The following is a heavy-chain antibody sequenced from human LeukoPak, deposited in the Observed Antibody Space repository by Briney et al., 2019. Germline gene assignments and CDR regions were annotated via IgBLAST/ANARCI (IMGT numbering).Heavy chain of an antibody. V-gene: IGHV1-18*01. CDR1: GYTFTSYG. CDR3: ARVVGATVTKDYFDY. J-gene: IGHJ4*02. Sequence: ASVKVSCKASGYTFTSYGISWVRQAPGQGLEWMGWISAYNGNTNYAQKLQGRATMTTDTSTSTAYMELRSLRSDDTAVYYCARVVGATVTKDYFDYWGQGTLVTVSS. CDR2: ISAYNGNT. D-gene: IGHD4-11*01.